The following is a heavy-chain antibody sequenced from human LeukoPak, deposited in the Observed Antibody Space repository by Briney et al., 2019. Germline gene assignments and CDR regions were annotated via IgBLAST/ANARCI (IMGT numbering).Heavy chain of an antibody. CDR2: LSSDGTDK. D-gene: IGHD6-19*01. V-gene: IGHV3-30-3*01. Sequence: GGSLRLSFAASGFAFSRHALHGVGQAPGKGLEGVAVLSSDGTDKNYADSVKGRFTISSDNSKSTLYLQMNSLRGEDTAIYYCAKDLSGAADYYFDYWGQGTLVTVSS. CDR3: AKDLSGAADYYFDY. CDR1: GFAFSRHA. J-gene: IGHJ4*02.